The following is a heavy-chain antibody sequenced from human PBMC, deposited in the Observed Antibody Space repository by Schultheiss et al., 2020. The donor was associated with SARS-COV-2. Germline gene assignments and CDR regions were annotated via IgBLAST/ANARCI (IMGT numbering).Heavy chain of an antibody. CDR2: ISSDSVTR. V-gene: IGHV3-48*01. J-gene: IGHJ4*02. CDR3: ARVRGGGDFDY. Sequence: GGSLRLSCAASGFTFSSYSMNWVRQAPGKGLEWVSYISSDSVTRYAESVKGRFTISRDNAKNSLYLQMNSLRAEDTAVYYCARVRGGGDFDYWGQGTLVTVSS. D-gene: IGHD2-15*01. CDR1: GFTFSSYS.